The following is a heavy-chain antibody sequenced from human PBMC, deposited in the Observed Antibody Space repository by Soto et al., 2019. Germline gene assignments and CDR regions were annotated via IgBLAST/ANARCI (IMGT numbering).Heavy chain of an antibody. Sequence: SETLSLTCAISGDSVSSNSAAWNWIRQSPSRGLEWLGRTYYRSKWYNDYAVSVKSRITINPDTSKNQFSLQLNSVTPEDTAVYYCARAREWLSYYYYGMDVWGQGTTVTVSS. CDR3: ARAREWLSYYYYGMDV. D-gene: IGHD3-3*01. CDR1: GDSVSSNSAA. CDR2: TYYRSKWYN. V-gene: IGHV6-1*01. J-gene: IGHJ6*02.